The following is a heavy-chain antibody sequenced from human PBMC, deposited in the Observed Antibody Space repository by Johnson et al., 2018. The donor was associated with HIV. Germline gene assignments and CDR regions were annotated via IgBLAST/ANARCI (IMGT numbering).Heavy chain of an antibody. Sequence: QVQLVESGGGVVQPGGSLRLSCAASGFTFSNYAMHWVRQAPGKGLEWVAVISYDGSKKNYADSVKGRFSIPRDNSKNTLYLQMNSLRAEDTAVYYCARDILEYSSSVPDAFDIWGQGTMVTVSS. D-gene: IGHD6-6*01. CDR1: GFTFSNYA. CDR3: ARDILEYSSSVPDAFDI. J-gene: IGHJ3*02. V-gene: IGHV3-30-3*01. CDR2: ISYDGSKK.